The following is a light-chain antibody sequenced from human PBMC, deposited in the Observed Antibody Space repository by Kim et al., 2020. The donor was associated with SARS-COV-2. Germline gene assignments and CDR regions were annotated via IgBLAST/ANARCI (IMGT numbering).Light chain of an antibody. Sequence: RATLNCKSSQTVLYNANNKNYLAWYQQKPGQAPKLLIYWASIRESGVSDRFSGSRSETDFTLTISSLQAEDVAVYYCQQYYSTPPSFGQGTKLEI. CDR3: QQYYSTPPS. V-gene: IGKV4-1*01. J-gene: IGKJ2*03. CDR1: QTVLYNANNKNY. CDR2: WAS.